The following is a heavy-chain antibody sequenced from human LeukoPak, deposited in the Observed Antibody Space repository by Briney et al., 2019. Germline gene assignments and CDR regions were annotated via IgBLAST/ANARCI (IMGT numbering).Heavy chain of an antibody. Sequence: GGSLRLSCAVSGFTFSDYWVNWVRQAPGKGLEWVASIRQDGGEKSYVDSVKGRFTISRDNTKNSLYLQMSSLRAEDTAVYYCAKDRDCTSSCCYFDYWGQGTLVTVSS. CDR2: IRQDGGEK. CDR1: GFTFSDYW. D-gene: IGHD2-2*01. J-gene: IGHJ4*02. CDR3: AKDRDCTSSCCYFDY. V-gene: IGHV3-7*04.